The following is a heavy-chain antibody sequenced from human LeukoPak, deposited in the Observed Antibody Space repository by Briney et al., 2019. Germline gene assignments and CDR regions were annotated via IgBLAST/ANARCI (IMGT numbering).Heavy chain of an antibody. D-gene: IGHD6-19*01. CDR1: GFTFSSYA. V-gene: IGHV3-30-3*01. J-gene: IGHJ4*02. Sequence: GGSLRLSCAASGFTFSSYAMHWVRQAPGKGLEWVAVISYDGSNKYYADSVNVRFTISRDNSKNTLYLQMNSLRAEDTAVYYCARSPPAQYSSGWYKGGDYFDYWGQGTLVTVSS. CDR2: ISYDGSNK. CDR3: ARSPPAQYSSGWYKGGDYFDY.